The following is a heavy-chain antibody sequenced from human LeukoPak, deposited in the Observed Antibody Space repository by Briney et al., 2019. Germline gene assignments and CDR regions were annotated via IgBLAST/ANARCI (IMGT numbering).Heavy chain of an antibody. CDR1: SGSISSSNW. CDR3: APGYNDIGKR. CDR2: INHSGST. V-gene: IGHV4-4*02. J-gene: IGHJ4*02. Sequence: SETLSLTCAVSSGSISSSNWWSWVRQPPGKGLEWIGEINHSGSTHYTPSLKSRVTISVDTSDNQFSLKVISVTAADAAVYYCAPGYNDIGKRWGRGTLVTVSS. D-gene: IGHD5-24*01.